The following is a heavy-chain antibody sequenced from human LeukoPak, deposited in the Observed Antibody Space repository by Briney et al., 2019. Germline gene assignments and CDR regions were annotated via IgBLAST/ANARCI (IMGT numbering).Heavy chain of an antibody. CDR1: GFTFSGYA. J-gene: IGHJ4*02. CDR2: ISSNGGST. CDR3: AKPKFTSSWPFDY. V-gene: IGHV3-64*04. Sequence: GGSLRLSCSASGFTFSGYAMYWVRQAPGKGLEYVSAISSNGGSTYYADSVKGRFTISRDNSKNTLYLQMNSLTVDDTAVYYCAKPKFTSSWPFDYWGQGTLVAVSS. D-gene: IGHD6-13*01.